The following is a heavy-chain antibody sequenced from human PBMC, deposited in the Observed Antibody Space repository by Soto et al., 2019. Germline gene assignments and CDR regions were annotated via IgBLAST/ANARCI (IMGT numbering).Heavy chain of an antibody. CDR2: ISAYNGNT. CDR1: GYTFTSYG. CDR3: ARDAVAGQNWFDP. V-gene: IGHV1-18*01. D-gene: IGHD6-19*01. Sequence: GASVKVSCKASGYTFTSYGISWVRQAPGQGLEWMGWISAYNGNTNYAQKHKGRITMTTDTSTSTAYMELRSLRSDDTAVYYCARDAVAGQNWFDPWGQGTLVTVSS. J-gene: IGHJ5*02.